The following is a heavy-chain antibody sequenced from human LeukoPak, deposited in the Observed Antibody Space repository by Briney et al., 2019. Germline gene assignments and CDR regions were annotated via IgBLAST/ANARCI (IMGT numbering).Heavy chain of an antibody. CDR2: IYYSGST. V-gene: IGHV4-59*01. CDR3: ARGNSIAAARWFDP. J-gene: IGHJ5*02. CDR1: GGSISSYY. D-gene: IGHD6-13*01. Sequence: PSETLSLTCTVSGGSISSYYWSWIRQPPGKGLEWIGYIYYSGSTNYNPSLKSRVTISVDTSKNQFSLKLSSVTAADTAVYYCARGNSIAAARWFDPWGQGTLVTVSS.